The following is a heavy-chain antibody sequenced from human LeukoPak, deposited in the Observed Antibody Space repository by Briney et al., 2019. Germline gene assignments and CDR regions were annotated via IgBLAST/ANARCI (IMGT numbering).Heavy chain of an antibody. Sequence: PGGSLRPSCASFGFTFDDYGMSWVRQAPGKGLEWVSGINWNGGSTGYADSVKGRFTISRDNAKNSLYLQMNSLRAEDTALYYCARNIVVVPAANNWFDPWGQGTLVTVSS. CDR1: GFTFDDYG. V-gene: IGHV3-20*04. J-gene: IGHJ5*02. D-gene: IGHD2-2*01. CDR2: INWNGGST. CDR3: ARNIVVVPAANNWFDP.